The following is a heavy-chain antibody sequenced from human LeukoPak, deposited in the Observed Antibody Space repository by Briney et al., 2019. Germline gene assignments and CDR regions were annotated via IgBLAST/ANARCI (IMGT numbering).Heavy chain of an antibody. CDR1: GGSISSYY. Sequence: SETLSLTCTVSGGSISSYYWSWIRQPPGKGLEWIGYIYYSGSTNYNPSLKSRVTISVDTSKNQFSLKLSSVTAADTAVYYCARDVGGWFDPWGQGTLVAVSS. J-gene: IGHJ5*02. CDR3: ARDVGGWFDP. D-gene: IGHD2-15*01. CDR2: IYYSGST. V-gene: IGHV4-59*01.